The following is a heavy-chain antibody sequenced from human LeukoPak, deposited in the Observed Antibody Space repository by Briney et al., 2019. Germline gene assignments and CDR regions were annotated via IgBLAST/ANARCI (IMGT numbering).Heavy chain of an antibody. J-gene: IGHJ4*02. CDR3: AKGNDYGDYDQQIGRY. D-gene: IGHD4-17*01. V-gene: IGHV3-30*18. CDR1: GFTFSSYG. CDR2: ISYDGGNK. Sequence: GGSLRLSCAASGFTFSSYGMHWVRQAPGKGLEWVAVISYDGGNKYYADSVKGRFTISRDNSKNTLYLQMNSLRAEDTAVYYCAKGNDYGDYDQQIGRYWGQGTLVTVSS.